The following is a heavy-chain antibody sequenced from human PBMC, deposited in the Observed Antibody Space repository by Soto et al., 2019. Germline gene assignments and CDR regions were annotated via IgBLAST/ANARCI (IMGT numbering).Heavy chain of an antibody. CDR3: ARPPAAGGDNGPPFDY. J-gene: IGHJ4*02. D-gene: IGHD6-13*01. CDR1: GYSFTSYW. V-gene: IGHV5-10-1*01. Sequence: EVQLVQSGAEVKKPGESLRISCKGSGYSFTSYWISWVRQMPGKGLEWMGRIDPSDSYTNYSPSFQGHVTISADKSINTGFPQWSSLKASDPAMYYCARPPAAGGDNGPPFDYWGQGTLVTVSS. CDR2: IDPSDSYT.